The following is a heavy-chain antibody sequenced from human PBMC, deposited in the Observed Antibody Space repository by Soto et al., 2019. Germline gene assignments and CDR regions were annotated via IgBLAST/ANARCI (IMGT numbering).Heavy chain of an antibody. CDR3: ARDRYVCCDDILTGYDFDY. D-gene: IGHD3-9*01. CDR2: ISAYNGNT. CDR1: GYTFTSYG. V-gene: IGHV1-18*01. J-gene: IGHJ4*02. Sequence: ASVKVSCKASGYTFTSYGISWVRQAPGQGLEWMGWISAYNGNTNYAQKLQGRVTMTTDTSTSTAYMELRSLRSDDTAVYYCARDRYVCCDDILTGYDFDYWGQGTLVTVSS.